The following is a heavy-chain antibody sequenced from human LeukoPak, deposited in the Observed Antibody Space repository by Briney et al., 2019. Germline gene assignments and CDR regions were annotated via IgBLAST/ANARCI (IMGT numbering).Heavy chain of an antibody. V-gene: IGHV4-59*08. Sequence: PSETLSLTCTVSGGSITSYYWSWIRQPPGKGLERIGYIHYSGTTNYNHSLNSRVPLSVDPSKAQFSLKLSSVTAADTAVYYCARGAGSGWYFDYWGQGTLVTVSS. CDR2: IHYSGTT. D-gene: IGHD6-19*01. J-gene: IGHJ4*02. CDR3: ARGAGSGWYFDY. CDR1: GGSITSYY.